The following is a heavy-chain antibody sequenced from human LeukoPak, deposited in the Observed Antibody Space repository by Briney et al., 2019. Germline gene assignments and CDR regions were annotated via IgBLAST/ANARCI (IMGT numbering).Heavy chain of an antibody. CDR2: ISAYNGNT. D-gene: IGHD3-10*01. CDR3: ARDLHYYGSGSYYPYSYGMDV. Sequence: ASVKVSCKASGYTFTSYGISWVRQAPGQGLEWMGWISAYNGNTNYAQKLQGRVTMTTDTSTGTAYMELRSLRSDDTAVYYCARDLHYYGSGSYYPYSYGMDVWGQGTTVTVSS. CDR1: GYTFTSYG. V-gene: IGHV1-18*01. J-gene: IGHJ6*02.